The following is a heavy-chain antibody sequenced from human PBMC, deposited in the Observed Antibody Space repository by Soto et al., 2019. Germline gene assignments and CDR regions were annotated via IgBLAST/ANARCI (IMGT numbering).Heavy chain of an antibody. V-gene: IGHV3-33*03. J-gene: IGHJ3*01. CDR3: ARAQYTGSYFDACDV. CDR1: GFSFSSYC. CDR2: IWYDGSNK. Sequence: GGSLRLSCAASGFSFSSYCMHWVRQAPCKGLDWVAVIWYDGSNKYYAESVKGRFTISRDNSKNTLYVQMNSLTVEDTAVYYCARAQYTGSYFDACDVWGQWTMLAV. D-gene: IGHD1-26*01.